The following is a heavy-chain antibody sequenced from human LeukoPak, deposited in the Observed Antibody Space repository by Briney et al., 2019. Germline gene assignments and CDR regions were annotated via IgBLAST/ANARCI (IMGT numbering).Heavy chain of an antibody. CDR2: INPNSGGT. Sequence: ASVKVSCKASGYTFTGYYMHWVRQAPGQGVEWMGWINPNSGGTNYAQKFQGRVTMTRDTSISTAYMELSRLRSDDTAVYYWASEMVRGVITNYNWFDPWGQGTLVTVSS. CDR1: GYTFTGYY. D-gene: IGHD3-10*01. J-gene: IGHJ5*02. CDR3: ASEMVRGVITNYNWFDP. V-gene: IGHV1-2*02.